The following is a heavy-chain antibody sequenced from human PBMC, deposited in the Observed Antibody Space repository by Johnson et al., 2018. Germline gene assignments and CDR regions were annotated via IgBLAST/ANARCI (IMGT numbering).Heavy chain of an antibody. Sequence: VQLVQSGGGLVQPGGSLRLSCAASGFTFASYPMSWVRQAPGKGLEWVSTIGTADDTYYAGSVRGRFTISRYISKNTVCLQMNSLRAEDTAVYFCAKYIFRGPIILDNWGQGTLVTVSS. V-gene: IGHV3-23*04. CDR2: IGTADDT. D-gene: IGHD3-10*01. CDR1: GFTFASYP. CDR3: AKYIFRGPIILDN. J-gene: IGHJ4*02.